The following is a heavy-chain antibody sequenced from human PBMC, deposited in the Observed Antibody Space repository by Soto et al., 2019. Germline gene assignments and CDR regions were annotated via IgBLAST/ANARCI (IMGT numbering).Heavy chain of an antibody. CDR2: INAGNGNT. D-gene: IGHD3-16*01. CDR1: GYTFTTYT. J-gene: IGHJ6*02. CDR3: ARVAGVQGGYYYYSAMDV. V-gene: IGHV1-3*01. Sequence: ASVKVSCKASGYTFTTYTMHWVRQAPGQRLEWMGWINAGNGNTKYPQKFQGRVTITRETSANTAHMELRSLRSEDTAVYYCARVAGVQGGYYYYSAMDVWGQGTTVTVSS.